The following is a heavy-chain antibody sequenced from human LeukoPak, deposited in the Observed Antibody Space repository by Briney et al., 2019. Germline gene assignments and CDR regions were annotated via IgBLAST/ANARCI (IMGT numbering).Heavy chain of an antibody. CDR1: GGTFSSYA. D-gene: IGHD3-3*01. J-gene: IGHJ5*02. Sequence: ASVKVSCKASGGTFSSYAISWVRQAPGQGLEWMRRIIPIFGTANYAQKFRGRVTITTDESTSTAYMELSSLRSEDTAVYYCARTSARFRGNWFDPWGQGTLVTVSS. CDR2: IIPIFGTA. V-gene: IGHV1-69*05. CDR3: ARTSARFRGNWFDP.